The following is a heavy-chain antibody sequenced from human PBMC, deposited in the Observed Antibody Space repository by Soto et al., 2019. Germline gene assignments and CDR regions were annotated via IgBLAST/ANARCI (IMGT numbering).Heavy chain of an antibody. CDR2: IYYSGST. J-gene: IGHJ4*02. CDR3: ARRRYSYGYYFDY. D-gene: IGHD5-18*01. V-gene: IGHV4-59*08. Sequence: SETLSLTCTVSGGSISSHYWSWIRQPPGKGLEWIGYIYYSGSTNYNPSLKSRVTISVDTSKNQFSLKLSSVTAADTAVYYCARRRYSYGYYFDYWGQGTLVTVSS. CDR1: GGSISSHY.